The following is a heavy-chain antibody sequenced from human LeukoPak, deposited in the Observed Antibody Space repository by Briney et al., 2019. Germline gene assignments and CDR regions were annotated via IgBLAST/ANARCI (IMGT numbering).Heavy chain of an antibody. J-gene: IGHJ5*02. CDR3: ATDRFDP. V-gene: IGHV1-69-2*01. Sequence: ASVKISCKGSGYTFTDYYIHWVQQAPRKGLEWMGLVDPEDGETIYAEKFQGRVTITADTSTDTAYMELSSLRSEDTAVYYCATDRFDPWGQGTLVTVSS. CDR1: GYTFTDYY. CDR2: VDPEDGET.